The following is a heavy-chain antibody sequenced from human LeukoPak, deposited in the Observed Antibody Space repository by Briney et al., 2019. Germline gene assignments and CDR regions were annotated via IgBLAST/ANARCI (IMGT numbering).Heavy chain of an antibody. CDR2: VSSSGSTI. V-gene: IGHV3-11*01. CDR1: GFTFSDFY. D-gene: IGHD1-26*01. J-gene: IGHJ4*02. Sequence: GGSLRLSCEASGFTFSDFYLSWIRQAPGKGLEWVSFVSSSGSTIYYADSVKGRFTISRDNAKNSLYLQMNSLKSEDTAVYYCVTEVSGSFPTWGQGTLVTVSS. CDR3: VTEVSGSFPT.